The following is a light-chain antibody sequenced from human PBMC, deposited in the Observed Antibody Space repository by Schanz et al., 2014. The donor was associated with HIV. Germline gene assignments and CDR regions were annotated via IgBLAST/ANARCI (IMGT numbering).Light chain of an antibody. J-gene: IGLJ2*01. CDR1: SSDVGSYNL. CDR2: EIS. CDR3: TSYAGSNVLGI. Sequence: QSVLTQPASVSGSPGQSITISCTGTSSDVGSYNLVSWYQQYPGKAPKLMIYEISKWPSGVSNRFSGSKSGNTASLTISGLQAEDEADYYCTSYAGSNVLGIFGGGTKLTVL. V-gene: IGLV2-23*02.